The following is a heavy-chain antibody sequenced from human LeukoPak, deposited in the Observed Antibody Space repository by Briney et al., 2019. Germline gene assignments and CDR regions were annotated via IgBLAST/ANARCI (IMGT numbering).Heavy chain of an antibody. D-gene: IGHD3-10*01. J-gene: IGHJ5*02. CDR3: ARGGSGKWFDP. CDR1: GYSISSGYY. CDR2: IHHSGIK. V-gene: IGHV4-38-2*02. Sequence: SETLSLTCTVSGYSISSGYYWGWIRQPPGKGLEWIGSIHHSGIKYYNPSLQSRVTISVDTSKNQFSLKLSSVTAADTAVYYCARGGSGKWFDPWGQGTLVTVSS.